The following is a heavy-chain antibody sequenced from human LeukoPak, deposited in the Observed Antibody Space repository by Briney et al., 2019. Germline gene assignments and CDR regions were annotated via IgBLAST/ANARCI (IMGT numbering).Heavy chain of an antibody. D-gene: IGHD4-11*01. Sequence: ASVKVSCKASGYTFTSYYMHWVRQAPGQGLEWMGIINPSGGSTSYAQKFQDRVTMTRDTSTSTVYMELSSLRSEDTAVYYCARENSNPTHYYYYYGMDVWGQGTTVTVSS. CDR1: GYTFTSYY. V-gene: IGHV1-46*01. CDR2: INPSGGST. CDR3: ARENSNPTHYYYYYGMDV. J-gene: IGHJ6*02.